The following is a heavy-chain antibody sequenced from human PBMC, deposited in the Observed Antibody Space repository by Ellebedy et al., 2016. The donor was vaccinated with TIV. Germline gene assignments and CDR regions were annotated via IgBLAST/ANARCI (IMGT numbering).Heavy chain of an antibody. V-gene: IGHV3-33*01. CDR3: ARAGNWYEAYFDY. J-gene: IGHJ4*02. CDR1: GFTFRSYG. CDR2: TWFAGGNT. Sequence: PGGSLRLSCAASGFTFRSYGMHWIRKAPGRGLEWVAVTWFAGGNTYYADSVKGRFTISRDNSKNTLYLQMNSLRAEDTAVYYCARAGNWYEAYFDYWGQGTLVTVSS. D-gene: IGHD1-1*01.